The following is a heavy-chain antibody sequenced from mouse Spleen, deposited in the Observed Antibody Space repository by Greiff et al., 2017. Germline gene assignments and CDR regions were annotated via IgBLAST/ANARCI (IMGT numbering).Heavy chain of an antibody. CDR3: AREEDSSCFDV. V-gene: IGHV1-54*01. CDR1: GYAFTNYL. D-gene: IGHD1-1*01. J-gene: IGHJ1*01. CDR2: INPGSGGT. Sequence: VQLQQSGAELVRPGTSVKVSCKASGYAFTNYLIEWVKQRPGQGLEWIGVINPGSGGTNYNEKFKGKATLTADKSSSTAYMQLSSLTSEDSAVYFCAREEDSSCFDVWGAGTTVTVSS.